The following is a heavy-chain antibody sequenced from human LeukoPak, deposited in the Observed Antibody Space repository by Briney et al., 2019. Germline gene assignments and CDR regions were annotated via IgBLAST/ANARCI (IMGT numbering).Heavy chain of an antibody. CDR2: ISGSGGST. D-gene: IGHD3-10*01. V-gene: IGHV3-23*01. J-gene: IGHJ6*02. Sequence: GSLRLSCAASGFTFSSYAMSWVRQAPGKGLEWVSAISGSGGSTYYADSVKGRFTISRDNSKNTLYLQMNSLRAEDTAVYYCAKDQPHDITMVRGVIPYYYYGMDVWGQGTTVTVSS. CDR1: GFTFSSYA. CDR3: AKDQPHDITMVRGVIPYYYYGMDV.